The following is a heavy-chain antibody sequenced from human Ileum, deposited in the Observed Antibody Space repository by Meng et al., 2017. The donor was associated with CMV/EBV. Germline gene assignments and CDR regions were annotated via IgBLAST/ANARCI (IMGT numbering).Heavy chain of an antibody. V-gene: IGHV3-30*02. Sequence: GGSLRLSCAASGFRFSAYGMHWVRQAPGKGLDWVAFIRNDGSETNYADSVKGRFTISRDNSKNTLFLHLNSLRPEDTAVYYGAKSGALIGGGYFGMDVWGQGTTVTVSS. CDR3: AKSGALIGGGYFGMDV. CDR2: IRNDGSET. D-gene: IGHD3-16*01. CDR1: GFRFSAYG. J-gene: IGHJ6*02.